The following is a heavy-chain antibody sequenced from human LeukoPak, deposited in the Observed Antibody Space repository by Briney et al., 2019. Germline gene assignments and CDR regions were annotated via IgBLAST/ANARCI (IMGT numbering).Heavy chain of an antibody. CDR3: ARDHAVTMFRGVGSGWFDP. D-gene: IGHD3-10*01. Sequence: ASVKVSCKASGYTVTGYHMHWVRQAPGQGLEWMGWINPNSGGTNYAQKFQGRVTMTRDTSINTAYMELSRLRSDDTAVYFCARDHAVTMFRGVGSGWFDPWGQGTLVTVSS. V-gene: IGHV1-2*02. CDR1: GYTVTGYH. J-gene: IGHJ5*02. CDR2: INPNSGGT.